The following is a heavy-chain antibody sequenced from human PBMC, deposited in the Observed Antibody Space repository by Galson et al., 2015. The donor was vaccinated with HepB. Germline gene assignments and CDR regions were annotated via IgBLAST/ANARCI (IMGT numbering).Heavy chain of an antibody. CDR1: GFIFRSYG. CDR3: AKDRRGVTFDGMDV. V-gene: IGHV3-30*18. J-gene: IGHJ6*02. D-gene: IGHD3-16*01. CDR2: ISYDGSNK. Sequence: SLRLSCAASGFIFRSYGMHWVRQAPGKGLEWVAVISYDGSNKYYADSVQGRFTISRDNSKNTLYLQMNSLRAEDTAVYYCAKDRRGVTFDGMDVWDQGTTVPASS.